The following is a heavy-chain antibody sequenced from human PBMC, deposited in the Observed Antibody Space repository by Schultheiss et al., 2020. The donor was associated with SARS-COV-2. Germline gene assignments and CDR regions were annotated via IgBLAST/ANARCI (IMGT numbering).Heavy chain of an antibody. V-gene: IGHV4-34*01. J-gene: IGHJ3*02. Sequence: SETLSLTCAVYGGSFSGYYWSWIRQPPGKGLEWIGEINHSGSTNYNPSLKSRVTMSVDTSKNQFSLKLSSVTAADTAVYYCARWYCSSNSCHDAFDIWGQGRMVTVAS. D-gene: IGHD2-2*01. CDR2: INHSGST. CDR1: GGSFSGYY. CDR3: ARWYCSSNSCHDAFDI.